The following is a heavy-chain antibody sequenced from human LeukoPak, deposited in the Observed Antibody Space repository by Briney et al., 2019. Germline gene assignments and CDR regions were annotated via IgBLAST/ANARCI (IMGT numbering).Heavy chain of an antibody. D-gene: IGHD5-18*01. J-gene: IGHJ5*02. Sequence: SETLSLTCTVSGGSISSSSYYWGWLRHPPGKGLEWIGSIYYSGSTYYNPSLTRRVTISVDTSKNPFSLKLSSVTAADTAVYYCARHLTPPPGDSYGYLVGSFDPWGQGTLVTVSS. V-gene: IGHV4-39*01. CDR2: IYYSGST. CDR3: ARHLTPPPGDSYGYLVGSFDP. CDR1: GGSISSSSYY.